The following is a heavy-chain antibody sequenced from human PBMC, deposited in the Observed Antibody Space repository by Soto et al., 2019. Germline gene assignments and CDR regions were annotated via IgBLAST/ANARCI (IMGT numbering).Heavy chain of an antibody. V-gene: IGHV1-18*01. CDR2: ISAFNGNT. D-gene: IGHD2-2*01. CDR3: TRDVPSFRHRNHPHYFYGMDV. CDR1: GYTFNTFG. J-gene: IGHJ6*02. Sequence: QVHLVQSGTEVKKPGASVKVSCKTSGYTFNTFGISWVRQAPGQGLEWLAYISAFNGNTKYAEKVQGRVTMTTDTSTSTAYMELRSLRSDDTAVYYCTRDVPSFRHRNHPHYFYGMDVWGQGTTVTVSS.